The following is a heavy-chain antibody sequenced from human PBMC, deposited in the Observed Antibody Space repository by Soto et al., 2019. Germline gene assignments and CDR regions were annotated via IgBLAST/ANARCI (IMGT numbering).Heavy chain of an antibody. CDR2: INPKNGAT. CDR1: GYTFTDYY. CDR3: ARVYYDSSGYLDY. D-gene: IGHD3-22*01. Sequence: ASVKVSCKASGYTFTDYYLHWVRQAPGQGLELMGWINPKNGATIYAQKFQGRVTMTRDTSISTAYMELSRLRSDDTAVYSCARVYYDSSGYLDYWGQGTLGTVSS. J-gene: IGHJ4*02. V-gene: IGHV1-2*02.